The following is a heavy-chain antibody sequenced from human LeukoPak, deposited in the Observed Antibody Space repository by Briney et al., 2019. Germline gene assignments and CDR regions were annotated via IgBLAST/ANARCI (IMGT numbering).Heavy chain of an antibody. CDR3: ARAQSATLSYYFDL. J-gene: IGHJ5*02. V-gene: IGHV3-33*01. D-gene: IGHD3-22*01. Sequence: PGRSLRLSCAASGFTFSAYIIQWVHQAPGKGLEWVALTWSDGSDKFYADSVKGRFVISRDNSKNTLYLQMNSLRAEDSAVYFCARAQSATLSYYFDLWGQGTLVTVSS. CDR2: TWSDGSDK. CDR1: GFTFSAYI.